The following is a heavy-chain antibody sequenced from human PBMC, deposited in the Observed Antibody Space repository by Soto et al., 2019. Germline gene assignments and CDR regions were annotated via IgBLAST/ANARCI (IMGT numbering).Heavy chain of an antibody. V-gene: IGHV3-11*01. Sequence: QVQLVESGGGVVKPGWSLRLSCAASGLTFSDYYMSWIRQAPGKGLEWVSYISSSGSTIYYADSVKGRFTISRDNDKNSLHLQMNSLRAEDTAVYYCASCGGGYYYYGMDVWGQGTTVTVSS. CDR2: ISSSGSTI. CDR1: GLTFSDYY. D-gene: IGHD2-21*01. J-gene: IGHJ6*02. CDR3: ASCGGGYYYYGMDV.